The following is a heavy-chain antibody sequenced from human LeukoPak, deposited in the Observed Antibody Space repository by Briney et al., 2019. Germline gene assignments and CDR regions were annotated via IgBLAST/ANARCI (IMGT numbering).Heavy chain of an antibody. Sequence: SETLSLTCAVSGYSTSSGYYWGWIRQPPGKGLEWIGSIYHSGSTYYNPSLKSRVTISVDTSKNQFSLELSSVTAADTAVYYCARRVIGESRWFDPWGQGTLVTVSS. CDR3: ARRVIGESRWFDP. CDR1: GYSTSSGYY. J-gene: IGHJ5*02. CDR2: IYHSGST. V-gene: IGHV4-38-2*01.